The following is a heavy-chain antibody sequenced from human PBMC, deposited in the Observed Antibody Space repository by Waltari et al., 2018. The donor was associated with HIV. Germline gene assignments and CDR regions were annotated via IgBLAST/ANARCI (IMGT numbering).Heavy chain of an antibody. Sequence: VQLVQSGAEVKKPGASVTVSCKASGYNFTSYAIHWVRQAPGQRPEWVAWVNPQNGNTKYSRKFQARVTVARDESAETAYMVLTTVRFEDTAIYYCVRGPACSGVTCYSVFDLWGQGTPVSVTS. CDR2: VNPQNGNT. CDR3: VRGPACSGVTCYSVFDL. D-gene: IGHD2-15*01. V-gene: IGHV1-3*01. J-gene: IGHJ4*02. CDR1: GYNFTSYA.